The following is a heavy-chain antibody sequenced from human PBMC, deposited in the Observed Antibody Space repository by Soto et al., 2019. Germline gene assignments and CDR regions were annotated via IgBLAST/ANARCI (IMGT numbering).Heavy chain of an antibody. CDR1: EFTIASYA. Sequence: GSLRLSCVASEFTIASYAMSWVRQAPGKGLEWVSVVSGSGASTDYADSVKGRFTISRDNSKNTLYLQMNILRAEDTALYYCAKDQSTWYFDLWGRGTLVTVSS. V-gene: IGHV3-23*01. CDR2: VSGSGAST. CDR3: AKDQSTWYFDL. J-gene: IGHJ2*01.